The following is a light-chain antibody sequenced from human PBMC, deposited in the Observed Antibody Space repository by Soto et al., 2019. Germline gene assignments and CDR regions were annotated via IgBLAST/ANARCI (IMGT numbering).Light chain of an antibody. CDR2: AAS. CDR1: QGISSY. J-gene: IGKJ4*01. V-gene: IGKV1-9*01. Sequence: DIQLTQSPSFLSASVGDRVTITCRASQGISSYLSWYQQKPGKAPKILIYAASTLQTGVPSRFSGSGSGTDFTLTISSLQPEDFATYYCQQLNSYPLTFGGGTRWIS. CDR3: QQLNSYPLT.